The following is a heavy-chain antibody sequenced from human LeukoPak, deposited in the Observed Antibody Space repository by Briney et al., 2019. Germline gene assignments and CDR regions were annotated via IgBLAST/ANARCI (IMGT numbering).Heavy chain of an antibody. CDR1: GGTFSSYA. CDR3: ARDHYYGDHGMDV. V-gene: IGHV1-69*01. D-gene: IGHD4-17*01. CDR2: IIPIFGTA. Sequence: SVKVSCKATGGTFSSYAISWVRQAPGQGLEWMGGIIPIFGTANYAQKFQGRVTITADESTSTAYMELSSLRSEDTAVYYCARDHYYGDHGMDVWGQGTTVTVSS. J-gene: IGHJ6*02.